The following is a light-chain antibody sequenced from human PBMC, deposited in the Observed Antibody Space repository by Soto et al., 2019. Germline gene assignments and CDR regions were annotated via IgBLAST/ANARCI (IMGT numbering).Light chain of an antibody. V-gene: IGKV3-20*01. CDR2: GAS. CDR3: QQYGKSPWT. Sequence: EIVLTQSPGTLSLSPGERATLSCRASQSVTSNYLAWYQQKPGQAPRLLIYGASSRATGIPDRISGSGSGTDFTLTINRLESEDFGVYYCQQYGKSPWTFGRGTKVEIK. J-gene: IGKJ1*01. CDR1: QSVTSNY.